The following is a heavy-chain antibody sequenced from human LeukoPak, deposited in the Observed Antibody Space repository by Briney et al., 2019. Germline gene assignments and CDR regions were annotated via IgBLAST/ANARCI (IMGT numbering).Heavy chain of an antibody. Sequence: PGGSLRLSCAPSGFTFTGFALGWVRRAPGKGRGWVSAISGSGGSTYYADSVKGRFTISRDNSKNTLYLQMNSLRAEDTAVYYCATERTGYSSSSFDYWGQGTLVTVSS. V-gene: IGHV3-23*01. CDR2: ISGSGGST. J-gene: IGHJ4*02. CDR1: GFTFTGFA. D-gene: IGHD6-13*01. CDR3: ATERTGYSSSSFDY.